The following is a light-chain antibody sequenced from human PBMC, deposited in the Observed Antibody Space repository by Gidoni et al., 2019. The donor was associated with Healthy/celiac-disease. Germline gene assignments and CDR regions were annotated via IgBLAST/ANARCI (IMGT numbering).Light chain of an antibody. Sequence: DIQMTQSPSSLSASVGDRVTITCRASQSISNYLNWYQQKPGKAPKFLIYAASSLQSGVPSRFSGSGSGTDFTLTISSLQPEDFATYYCQQSYSLLTFGGGTKVEIK. V-gene: IGKV1-39*01. CDR2: AAS. CDR3: QQSYSLLT. J-gene: IGKJ4*01. CDR1: QSISNY.